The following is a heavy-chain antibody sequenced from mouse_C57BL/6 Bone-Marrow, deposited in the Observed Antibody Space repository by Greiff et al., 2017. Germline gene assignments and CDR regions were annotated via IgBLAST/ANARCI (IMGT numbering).Heavy chain of an antibody. Sequence: EVKLVESGGGLVKPGGSLKLSCAASGFTFSRYAMSWVRQTPEKRLEWVATISDGGSYTYYPDNVKGRFTISRDNAKNNLYLQMSHLKSEDTAMYYCARVALFIGLPYYFDYWGQGTTLTVSS. CDR3: ARVALFIGLPYYFDY. CDR2: ISDGGSYT. D-gene: IGHD1-1*01. CDR1: GFTFSRYA. V-gene: IGHV5-4*03. J-gene: IGHJ2*01.